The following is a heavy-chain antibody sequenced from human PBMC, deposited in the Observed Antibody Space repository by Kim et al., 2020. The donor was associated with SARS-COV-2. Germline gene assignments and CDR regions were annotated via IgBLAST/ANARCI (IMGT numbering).Heavy chain of an antibody. CDR3: AREGGDLLQRGLVY. CDR1: RGSIFTYF. Sequence: SETLSLTCTVSRGSIFTYFWSWIRQPAGKGLEWIGRIYDSGTTNYNPSLKSRVTMSVDTSKNQFSLKLSSVTAADTAVYYCAREGGDLLQRGLVYWGQGTLVTVSS. J-gene: IGHJ4*02. V-gene: IGHV4-4*07. D-gene: IGHD3-10*01. CDR2: IYDSGTT.